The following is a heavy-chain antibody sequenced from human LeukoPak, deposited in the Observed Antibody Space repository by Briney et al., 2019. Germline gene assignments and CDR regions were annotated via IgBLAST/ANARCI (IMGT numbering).Heavy chain of an antibody. J-gene: IGHJ4*02. D-gene: IGHD2/OR15-2a*01. CDR1: GFTFSSYE. V-gene: IGHV3-48*03. CDR3: ARDLWGPMGY. CDR2: ISSSGSTI. Sequence: GGSLRLSCAASGFTFSSYEMNWVRQAPGKGLEWVSYISSSGSTIYYADSVMGRFTISRDNAKNSLYLQMNSLRAEDTAVYYCARDLWGPMGYWGQGTLVTVSS.